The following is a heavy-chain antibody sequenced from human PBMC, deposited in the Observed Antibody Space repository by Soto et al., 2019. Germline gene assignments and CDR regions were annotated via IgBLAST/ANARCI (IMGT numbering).Heavy chain of an antibody. Sequence: QVQLVESGGGVVQPGRSLRLSCAASGFTFSSYGMHWVRQAPGKGLEWVAVISYDGSNKYYADSVKGRFTISRDNSKNTLYLEMNSLRAEDTAVYDCAKGGTPGKGYYYYYGMDVWGQGTTVTVSS. D-gene: IGHD1-26*01. J-gene: IGHJ6*02. V-gene: IGHV3-30*18. CDR2: ISYDGSNK. CDR3: AKGGTPGKGYYYYYGMDV. CDR1: GFTFSSYG.